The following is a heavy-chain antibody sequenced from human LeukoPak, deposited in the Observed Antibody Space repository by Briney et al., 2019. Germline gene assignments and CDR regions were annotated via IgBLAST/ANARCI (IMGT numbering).Heavy chain of an antibody. CDR1: GFTFGDYA. V-gene: IGHV3-49*03. CDR3: TRLYDSSGYFATAWFDP. J-gene: IGHJ5*02. Sequence: GGSLRLSCTASGFTFGDYAMSWFRQAPGKGLEWLGFIRSKAYGGTTEYAASVKGRFSISRDDSKSIAYLQMNSLKTEDTAVYYCTRLYDSSGYFATAWFDPWGQGTLVTVSS. CDR2: IRSKAYGGTT. D-gene: IGHD3-22*01.